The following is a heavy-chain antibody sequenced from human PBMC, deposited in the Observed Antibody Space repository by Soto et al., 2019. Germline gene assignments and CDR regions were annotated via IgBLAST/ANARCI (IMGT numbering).Heavy chain of an antibody. CDR1: GYSFTSYW. CDR3: ATTAYGDYGYYYGMDV. Sequence: GESLKISCKGSGYSFTSYWIGWERQMPGKGLEWMGIIYPGDSDTRYSPSFEGQVTISADKSISTVYLQWSSLKASDTAMYYCATTAYGDYGYYYGMDVWGQGTTVTVSS. CDR2: IYPGDSDT. V-gene: IGHV5-51*01. D-gene: IGHD4-17*01. J-gene: IGHJ6*02.